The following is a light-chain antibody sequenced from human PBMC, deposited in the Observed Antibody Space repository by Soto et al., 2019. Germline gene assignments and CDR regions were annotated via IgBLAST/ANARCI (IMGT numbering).Light chain of an antibody. Sequence: LTQPASVSGSPGQSITISCTGTISDVSGYNFVSWYQQYPGEAPKLMIYDISNRPSGVSNRFSGSKSGNTASLTISGLQAEDEADYYCSSYTSSNTYVFGTGTKVTVL. CDR3: SSYTSSNTYV. J-gene: IGLJ1*01. V-gene: IGLV2-14*03. CDR2: DIS. CDR1: ISDVSGYNF.